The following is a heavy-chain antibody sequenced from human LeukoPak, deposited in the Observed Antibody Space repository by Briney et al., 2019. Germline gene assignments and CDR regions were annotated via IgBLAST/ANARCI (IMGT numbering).Heavy chain of an antibody. CDR1: GFTFSSYW. V-gene: IGHV3-74*01. Sequence: GGSLRLSCAASGFTFSSYWMHWVRQAPGKGLVWVSRIKNDGSSTYYADSVKGRLTISRDNAKNTLYLQMNSLRAEDTAVYYCARGIRGYSYGGQDYWGQGTLVTVSS. CDR3: ARGIRGYSYGGQDY. J-gene: IGHJ4*02. D-gene: IGHD5-18*01. CDR2: IKNDGSST.